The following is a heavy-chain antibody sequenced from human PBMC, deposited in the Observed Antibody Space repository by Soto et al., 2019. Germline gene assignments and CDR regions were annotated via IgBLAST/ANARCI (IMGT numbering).Heavy chain of an antibody. CDR2: INAGNGNT. CDR1: GYTFTSYA. CDR3: ARGCSSSSCYLLDY. J-gene: IGHJ4*02. D-gene: IGHD2-2*01. V-gene: IGHV1-3*01. Sequence: GASVKVSCKASGYTFTSYAMHWVRLAPGQRLEWMGWINAGNGNTRYSQKFQGRVTITRDTSASTAYMELSSLRSEDTAVYYCARGCSSSSCYLLDYWGQGTPVTVSS.